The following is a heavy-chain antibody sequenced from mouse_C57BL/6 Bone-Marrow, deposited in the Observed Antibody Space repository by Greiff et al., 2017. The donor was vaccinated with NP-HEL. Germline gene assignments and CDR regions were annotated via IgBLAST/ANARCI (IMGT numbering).Heavy chain of an antibody. J-gene: IGHJ4*01. V-gene: IGHV5S21*01. D-gene: IGHD2-4*01. CDR2: ISSGGDYI. CDR1: GFTFSSYA. Sequence: EVKLVESGEGLVKPGGSLKLSCAASGFTFSSYAMSWVRQTPEKRLEWVAYISSGGDYIYYADTVKGRFTISRDNARNTLYLQMSSLKSEATAMYYCTRPPIYYDYLYYAMDYWGQGTSVTVSS. CDR3: TRPPIYYDYLYYAMDY.